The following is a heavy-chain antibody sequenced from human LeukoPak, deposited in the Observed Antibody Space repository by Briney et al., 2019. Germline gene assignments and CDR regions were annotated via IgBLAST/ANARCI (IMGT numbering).Heavy chain of an antibody. CDR3: VVVVEPPDSDGFDV. CDR2: ISSSSSYI. D-gene: IGHD1-14*01. Sequence: GGSLRLSCAASGFTFSSYSMNWVRQAPGKGLEWVSSISSSSSYIYYADSVKGRFTISRDNARNTVSLQMNGLTIEDTAVYYCVVVVEPPDSDGFDVWGQGTMITVSS. CDR1: GFTFSSYS. V-gene: IGHV3-21*01. J-gene: IGHJ3*01.